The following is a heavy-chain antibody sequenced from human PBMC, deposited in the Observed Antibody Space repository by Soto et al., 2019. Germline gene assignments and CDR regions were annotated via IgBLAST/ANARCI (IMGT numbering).Heavy chain of an antibody. J-gene: IGHJ3*02. CDR2: ISGSGGST. Sequence: GGSLRLSCAASGFTFSSYAMSWVRQAPGKGLEWVSAISGSGGSTYYADSVKGRFTTTRDNSKKTLYLQMNSLRAEDTAVYYCAKVPADSRGWYEGAFDIWGQGTMVTVSS. CDR1: GFTFSSYA. D-gene: IGHD6-19*01. CDR3: AKVPADSRGWYEGAFDI. V-gene: IGHV3-23*01.